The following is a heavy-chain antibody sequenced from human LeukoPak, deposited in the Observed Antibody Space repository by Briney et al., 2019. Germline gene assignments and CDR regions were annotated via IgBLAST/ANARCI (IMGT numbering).Heavy chain of an antibody. CDR3: ARQRYFDWLSPTNPYYYYGMDV. D-gene: IGHD3-9*01. V-gene: IGHV1-18*01. CDR1: GYTFTSYG. CDR2: ISAYNGNT. J-gene: IGHJ6*02. Sequence: ASVKVSCKDSGYTFTSYGISWVRQAPGQGLEWMGWISAYNGNTNYAQKLQGRVTMTTDTSTSTAYMELRSLRSDDTAVYYCARQRYFDWLSPTNPYYYYGMDVWGQGTTVTVSS.